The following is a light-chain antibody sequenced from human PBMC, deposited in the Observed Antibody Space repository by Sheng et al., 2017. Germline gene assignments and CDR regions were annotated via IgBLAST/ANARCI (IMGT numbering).Light chain of an antibody. CDR1: QHISHY. CDR2: DAT. CDR3: QQYDDFPLT. J-gene: IGKJ4*01. V-gene: IGKV1-33*01. Sequence: DIQMTQSPSSLSASLGDRVTITCQSSQHISHYISWYKQKPGKAPKFLIYDATNLGTGVPSRFSGSGSGTAFSFTISSLQPEDIATYYCQQYDDFPLTFGGGTKVEI.